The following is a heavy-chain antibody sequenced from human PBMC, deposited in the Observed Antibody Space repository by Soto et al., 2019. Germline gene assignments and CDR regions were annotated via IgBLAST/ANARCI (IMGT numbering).Heavy chain of an antibody. CDR1: GGSISSGGYS. CDR3: ARGQVVAAQH. CDR2: IYHSGST. D-gene: IGHD2-15*01. V-gene: IGHV4-30-2*01. Sequence: QLQLQESGSGLEKPSQTLSLTCAVSGGSISSGGYSWSWIRQPPGKGLEWIGYIYHSGSTYYNPSLKSRVTISVGRSKNQFSLKLSSVTAADTAVYYCARGQVVAAQHWGQGTLVTVSS. J-gene: IGHJ4*02.